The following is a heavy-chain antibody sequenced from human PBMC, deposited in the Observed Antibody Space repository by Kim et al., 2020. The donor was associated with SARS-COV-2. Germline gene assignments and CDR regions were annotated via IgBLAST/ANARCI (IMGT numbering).Heavy chain of an antibody. D-gene: IGHD6-19*01. CDR2: MNPNSGNT. Sequence: ASVKVSCKASGYTFTSYDINWVRQATGQGLEWMGWMNPNSGNTGYAQKFQGRVTMTRNTSISTAYMELSSLGSEDTAVYYCARGPGSSGWYHYYYYGMDVWGQGTTVTVSS. CDR3: ARGPGSSGWYHYYYYGMDV. CDR1: GYTFTSYD. V-gene: IGHV1-8*01. J-gene: IGHJ6*02.